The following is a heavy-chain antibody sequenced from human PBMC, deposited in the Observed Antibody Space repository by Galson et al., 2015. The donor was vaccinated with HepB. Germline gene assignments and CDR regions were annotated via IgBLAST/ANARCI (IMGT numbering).Heavy chain of an antibody. CDR2: IWYDGSNK. CDR1: GFTFSSYG. V-gene: IGHV3-33*08. D-gene: IGHD2-21*02. J-gene: IGHJ2*01. CDR3: AREVTGLDWYFDL. Sequence: SLRLSCAASGFTFSSYGMHWVRQAPGKGLGWVAVIWYDGSNKYYADSVKGRFTISRDNSKNTLYLQMNSLRAEDTAVYYCAREVTGLDWYFDLWGRGTLVTVSS.